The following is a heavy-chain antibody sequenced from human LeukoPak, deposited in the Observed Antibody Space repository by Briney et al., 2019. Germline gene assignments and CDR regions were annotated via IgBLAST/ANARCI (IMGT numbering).Heavy chain of an antibody. J-gene: IGHJ4*02. V-gene: IGHV4-59*12. CDR3: ARDMGGWAAIDY. CDR1: GGSISSYY. D-gene: IGHD1-26*01. CDR2: IYYSGST. Sequence: PSETLSLTCTVSGGSISSYYGSWIRQPPGKGLEWIGYIYYSGSTNYNPSLKSRVTISVDTSKNQFSLKLSSVTAADTAVYYCARDMGGWAAIDYWGQGTLVTVSS.